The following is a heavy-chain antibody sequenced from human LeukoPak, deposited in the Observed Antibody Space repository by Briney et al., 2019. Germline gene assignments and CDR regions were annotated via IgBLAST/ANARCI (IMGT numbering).Heavy chain of an antibody. V-gene: IGHV3-21*01. J-gene: IGHJ4*02. D-gene: IGHD4-17*01. CDR3: ARAGGYGDHAR. Sequence: GGSLRLSCAASGFTFSSYSMSWVRQAPGKGLEWVSSISSSSSYIYYADSVKGRFTISRDNAKNSLYLQMNSLRAEDTAVYYCARAGGYGDHARWGQGTLVTVSS. CDR1: GFTFSSYS. CDR2: ISSSSSYI.